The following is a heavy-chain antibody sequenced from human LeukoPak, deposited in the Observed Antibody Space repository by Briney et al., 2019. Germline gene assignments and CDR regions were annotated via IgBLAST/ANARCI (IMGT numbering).Heavy chain of an antibody. CDR2: IFHTGST. D-gene: IGHD3-16*01. J-gene: IGHJ3*02. CDR3: ARGPLGGESFDI. Sequence: PSETLSLTCTVSGGSLSNHYWNWIQHPAGTGLEYIGRIFHTGSTNYNPSLQSRVTMSVDTSNNQFSLNLTSVTAADTAVYYCARGPLGGESFDIWGQGTMVTVSS. CDR1: GGSLSNHY. V-gene: IGHV4-4*07.